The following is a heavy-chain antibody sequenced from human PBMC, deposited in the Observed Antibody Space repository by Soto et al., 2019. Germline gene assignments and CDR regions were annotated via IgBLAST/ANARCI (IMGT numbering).Heavy chain of an antibody. D-gene: IGHD3-22*01. J-gene: IGHJ4*01. V-gene: IGHV4-59*01. CDR3: ARDGNHYDTSGYYSV. CDR1: GASIRSFY. Sequence: PSETLSLTCSVSGASIRSFYWSWIRQTPGKGLEWIAYIYYSGGTNYNPPLESRVTISVDTSKNQFSLKLSSVTATDTAVYYCARDGNHYDTSGYYSVWGQGILVTVSS. CDR2: IYYSGGT.